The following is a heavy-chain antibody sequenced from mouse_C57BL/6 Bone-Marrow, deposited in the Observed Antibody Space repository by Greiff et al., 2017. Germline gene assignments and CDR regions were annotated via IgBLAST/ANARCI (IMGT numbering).Heavy chain of an antibody. CDR3: AIYYYGRSYFGY. CDR2: INPYNGGT. J-gene: IGHJ2*01. V-gene: IGHV1-19*01. CDR1: GYTFTDYY. Sequence: EVKVVESGPVLVKPGASVKMSCKASGYTFTDYYMNWVKQSHGKSLEWIGVINPYNGGTSYNQKFKGKATLTVDKSSSTAYLELNSLTAEYSAVYYCAIYYYGRSYFGYWGQGTTLTVSS. D-gene: IGHD1-1*01.